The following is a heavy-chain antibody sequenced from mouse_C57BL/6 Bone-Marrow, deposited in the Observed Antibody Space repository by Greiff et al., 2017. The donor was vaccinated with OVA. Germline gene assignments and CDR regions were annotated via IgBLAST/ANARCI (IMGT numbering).Heavy chain of an antibody. Sequence: EVHLVESGGGLVQPGGSLKLSCAASGFTFSSYAMSWVRQTPEKRLEWVATISDGGSYSYYPDNVKGRFTISRDNAKNNLYLQMSHLKSEDTAMYYCARDWYAMDYWGQGTSVTVSS. CDR2: ISDGGSYS. CDR3: ARDWYAMDY. J-gene: IGHJ4*01. CDR1: GFTFSSYA. V-gene: IGHV5-4*01.